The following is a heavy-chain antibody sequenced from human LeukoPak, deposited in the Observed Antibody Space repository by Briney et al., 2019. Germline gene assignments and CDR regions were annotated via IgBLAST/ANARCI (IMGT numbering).Heavy chain of an antibody. J-gene: IGHJ4*02. CDR1: GFTFSSYG. CDR2: ISYDGSNK. D-gene: IGHD1-1*01. Sequence: RGSLRLSCAHSGFTFSSYGMHWVRQAPGKGLEWVAVISYDGSNKYYAESVKGRFTISRDNSKNTLYLQMNSLRAEDTAVYYCAKDLYNWNDFFDYWGQGTLVTVSS. V-gene: IGHV3-30*18. CDR3: AKDLYNWNDFFDY.